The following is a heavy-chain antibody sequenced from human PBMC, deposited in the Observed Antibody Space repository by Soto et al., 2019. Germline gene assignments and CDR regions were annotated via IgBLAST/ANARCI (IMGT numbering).Heavy chain of an antibody. J-gene: IGHJ4*02. CDR2: INHSGST. Sequence: SETLSLTCAVYGGSFSGYYWSWIRQPPGKGLEWIGEINHSGSTNYNPSLKSRVTISVDTSKNQFSLKLSSVTAADTAVYYCERHRLRPKFDYWGQGTLVTVSS. CDR1: GGSFSGYY. CDR3: ERHRLRPKFDY. V-gene: IGHV4-34*01. D-gene: IGHD4-17*01.